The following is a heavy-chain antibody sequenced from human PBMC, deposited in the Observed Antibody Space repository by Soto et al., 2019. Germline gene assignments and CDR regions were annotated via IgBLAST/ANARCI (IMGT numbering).Heavy chain of an antibody. Sequence: ASVKVSCKASGYTFTTYYMHWVRQAPGQGLEWMGLINPSGGSTQYAQKFQGRVTMTRDTSTSTVYMELSSRRSEDTAVYYCARGKGMEENYYYYGLDIWGQGTTVTVSS. CDR3: ARGKGMEENYYYYGLDI. CDR2: INPSGGST. J-gene: IGHJ6*02. V-gene: IGHV1-46*01. CDR1: GYTFTTYY. D-gene: IGHD1-1*01.